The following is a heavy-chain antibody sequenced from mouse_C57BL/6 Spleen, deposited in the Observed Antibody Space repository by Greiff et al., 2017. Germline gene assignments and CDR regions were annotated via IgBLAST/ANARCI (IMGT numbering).Heavy chain of an antibody. CDR2: ISYDGSN. V-gene: IGHV3-6*01. J-gene: IGHJ4*01. Sequence: EVKLMESGPGLVKPSQSLTLTCSVSGYSITSGYFWNWIRQFPGNKLEWMGYISYDGSNNYNPSLKNRISITRDTSKPTFFLTLNSVTTEDTATYYCASARMDYWGQGTSVTVSS. CDR3: ASARMDY. CDR1: GYSITSGYF.